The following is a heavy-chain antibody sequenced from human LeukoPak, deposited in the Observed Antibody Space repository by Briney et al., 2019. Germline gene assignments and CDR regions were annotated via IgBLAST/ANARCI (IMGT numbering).Heavy chain of an antibody. CDR1: GGSFSGYY. CDR3: ARHAFASPLDT. D-gene: IGHD3-16*01. J-gene: IGHJ5*02. CDR2: INHSGST. Sequence: PSETLSLTCAVYGGSFSGYYWSWIRQPPGKGLEWIGEINHSGSTNYNPPLKSRVTISVDTSKNQFSLKLSSVTAADTAVYYCARHAFASPLDTWGQGTVVIVSS. V-gene: IGHV4-34*01.